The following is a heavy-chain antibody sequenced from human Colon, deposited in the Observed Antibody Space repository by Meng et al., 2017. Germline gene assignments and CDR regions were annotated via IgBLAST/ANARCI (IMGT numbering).Heavy chain of an antibody. CDR3: AKDSRNYYDSSGYYGHVDY. CDR1: GFTFSSYA. J-gene: IGHJ4*02. V-gene: IGHV3-23*01. Sequence: GESLRLSCAASGFTFSSYAMTWVRQAPGKGLEWVSVIRDSSGSTYYADSVKGRFTISRDNSKNTLYLQMNSLRAEDTAVYYCAKDSRNYYDSSGYYGHVDYWGQGTLVTVSS. D-gene: IGHD3-22*01. CDR2: IRDSSGST.